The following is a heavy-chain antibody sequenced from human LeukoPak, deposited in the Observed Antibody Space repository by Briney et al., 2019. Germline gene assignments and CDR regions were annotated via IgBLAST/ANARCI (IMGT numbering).Heavy chain of an antibody. V-gene: IGHV3-48*03. CDR3: ARGEGQYCSGGNCFSGRYFDY. D-gene: IGHD2-15*01. CDR2: ISESGTYI. CDR1: GFTFSNYE. J-gene: IGHJ4*02. Sequence: GGSLRLSCAASGFTFSNYEMNWARQAPGKGLEWVSYISESGTYIFYAGSVKGRFTISRDNAKDSLYLQMNSLRAEDTAVYYCARGEGQYCSGGNCFSGRYFDYWGQGTLVTVSS.